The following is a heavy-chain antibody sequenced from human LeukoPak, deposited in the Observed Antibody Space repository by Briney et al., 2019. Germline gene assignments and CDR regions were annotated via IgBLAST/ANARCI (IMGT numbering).Heavy chain of an antibody. CDR2: IYSGGNT. D-gene: IGHD3-22*01. Sequence: PGGSLRLSCAASEFTVSSNFISWIRQAPGRGLEWVSVIYSGGNTFYADSVKGRFTISRDNSKNTVYLRMNSLRAEDTAVYYCAKVGGYYYDSSGSDYWGQGTLVTVSS. CDR3: AKVGGYYYDSSGSDY. CDR1: EFTVSSNF. J-gene: IGHJ4*02. V-gene: IGHV3-53*01.